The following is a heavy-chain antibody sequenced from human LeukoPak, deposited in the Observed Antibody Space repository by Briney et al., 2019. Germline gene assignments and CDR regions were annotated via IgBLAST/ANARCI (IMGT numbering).Heavy chain of an antibody. CDR1: GGSISSGGYY. CDR2: IYHSGST. Sequence: PSETLSLTCTVSGGSISSGGYYWSWIRQPPGKGLEWIGYIYHSGSTYYNPSLKSRVTISVDRSKNQFSLKLSSVTAADTAVYYCARTTRITMVQNWFDPWGQGTLVTVSS. D-gene: IGHD3-10*01. J-gene: IGHJ5*02. CDR3: ARTTRITMVQNWFDP. V-gene: IGHV4-30-2*01.